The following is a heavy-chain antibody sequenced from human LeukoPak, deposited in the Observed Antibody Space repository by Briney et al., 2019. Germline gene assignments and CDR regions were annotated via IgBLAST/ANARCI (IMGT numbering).Heavy chain of an antibody. CDR1: GFTFSSYG. V-gene: IGHV3-30*18. CDR2: ISYDGSNK. D-gene: IGHD3-22*01. Sequence: PGRSLRLSCAASGFTFSSYGMHWVRQAPGKGLEWVAVISYDGSNKYYADSVKGRFTISRDNSKNTLYLQMNSLRAEDTAVYYCAKERGSGYYFFWFGPWGQGTLVTVSS. J-gene: IGHJ5*02. CDR3: AKERGSGYYFFWFGP.